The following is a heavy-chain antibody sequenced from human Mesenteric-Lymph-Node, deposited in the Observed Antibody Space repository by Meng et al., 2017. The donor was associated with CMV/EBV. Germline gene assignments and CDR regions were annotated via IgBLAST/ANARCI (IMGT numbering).Heavy chain of an antibody. Sequence: GESLKISCKGSGYSFASYWIAWVRQTPGKGLEWMGLIYPGDSDTRYRRTFQGQVTISADKSTSTAYLHWSSLKASDTAMYYCARFFPGGMDVWGQGTTVTVSS. J-gene: IGHJ6*02. CDR3: ARFFPGGMDV. CDR2: IYPGDSDT. CDR1: GYSFASYW. D-gene: IGHD3-3*01. V-gene: IGHV5-51*01.